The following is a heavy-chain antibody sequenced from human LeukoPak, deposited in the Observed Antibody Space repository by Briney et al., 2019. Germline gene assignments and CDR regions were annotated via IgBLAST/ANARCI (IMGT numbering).Heavy chain of an antibody. Sequence: GGSLRLSCAASGFTFSSYTMNWVRQAPGKGLEWVSSISSSSNFIYYADSVKGRFTVSRDNAKNSLFLQVSSLRAEDTAIYYCTRDLNDVFYYDIWGQGTLVTVSS. D-gene: IGHD3-22*01. J-gene: IGHJ4*02. CDR1: GFTFSSYT. CDR2: ISSSSNFI. V-gene: IGHV3-21*01. CDR3: TRDLNDVFYYDI.